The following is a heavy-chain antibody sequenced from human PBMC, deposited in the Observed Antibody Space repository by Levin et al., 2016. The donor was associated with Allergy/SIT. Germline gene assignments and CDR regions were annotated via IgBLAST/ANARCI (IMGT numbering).Heavy chain of an antibody. D-gene: IGHD2-8*01. CDR2: VNPNSGNT. Sequence: ASVKVSCKASGYTFTSYDINWVRQATGQGLEWMGWVNPNSGNTGYVQKFQGRVTMTRDTSISTAYMELSRLRSDDTAVYYCARGADYCTNGVCYRSDFDYWGQGTLVTVSS. J-gene: IGHJ4*02. V-gene: IGHV1-8*01. CDR1: GYTFTSYD. CDR3: ARGADYCTNGVCYRSDFDY.